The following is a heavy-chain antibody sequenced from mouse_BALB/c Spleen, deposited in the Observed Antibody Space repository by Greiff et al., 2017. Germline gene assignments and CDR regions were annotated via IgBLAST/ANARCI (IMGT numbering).Heavy chain of an antibody. CDR2: ISDGGSYT. D-gene: IGHD2-4*01. Sequence: EVQGVESGGGLVKPGGSLKLSCAASGFTFSDYYMYWVRQTPEKRLEWVATISDGGSYTYYPDSVKGRFTISRDNAKNNLYLQMSSLKSEDTAMYYCARNYDYDPYYYAMDYWGQGTSVTVSS. CDR3: ARNYDYDPYYYAMDY. CDR1: GFTFSDYY. V-gene: IGHV5-4*02. J-gene: IGHJ4*01.